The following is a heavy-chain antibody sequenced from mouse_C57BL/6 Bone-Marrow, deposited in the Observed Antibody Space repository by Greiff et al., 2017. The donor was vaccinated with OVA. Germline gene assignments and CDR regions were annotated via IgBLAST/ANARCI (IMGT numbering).Heavy chain of an antibody. CDR1: GYTFTDYE. J-gene: IGHJ3*01. V-gene: IGHV1-15*01. CDR2: IDPETGGT. Sequence: QVQLKESGAELVRPGASVTLSCKASGYTFTDYEMHWVKQTPVHGLEWIGAIDPETGGTAYNQKFKGKAILTADKSSSTAYMELRSLTSEDSAVYYCTRSTPAWFAYWGQGTLVTVSA. CDR3: TRSTPAWFAY.